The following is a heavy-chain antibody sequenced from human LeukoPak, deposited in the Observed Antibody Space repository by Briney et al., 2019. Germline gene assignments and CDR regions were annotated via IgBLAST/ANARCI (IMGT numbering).Heavy chain of an antibody. D-gene: IGHD2-2*02. V-gene: IGHV4-59*01. Sequence: SETLSLTCTVSGGSISSYYWSWIRQPPGKGLEWIGYIYYSGSTNYNPSLKSRVTISVDTSKDQFSLKLSSVTAADTAVYYCESGDQRYIFDYWGQGTLVTVSS. CDR3: ESGDQRYIFDY. J-gene: IGHJ4*02. CDR1: GGSISSYY. CDR2: IYYSGST.